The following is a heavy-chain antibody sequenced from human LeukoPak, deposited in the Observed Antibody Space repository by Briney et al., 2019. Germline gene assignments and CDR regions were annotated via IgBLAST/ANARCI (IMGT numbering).Heavy chain of an antibody. Sequence: GESLKISCKGSGYSFTSYWIGWVGQMPGKGLEWMGIIYPGYSDTRYSPSFQGQVTISADKSISTAYLQWSSLKASDTAMYYCARQYCSGGSCYPNAFDIWGQGTMVTVSS. CDR2: IYPGYSDT. CDR1: GYSFTSYW. D-gene: IGHD2-15*01. CDR3: ARQYCSGGSCYPNAFDI. V-gene: IGHV5-51*01. J-gene: IGHJ3*02.